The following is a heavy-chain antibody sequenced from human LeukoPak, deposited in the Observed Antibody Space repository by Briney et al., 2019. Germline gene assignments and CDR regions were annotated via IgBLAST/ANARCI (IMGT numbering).Heavy chain of an antibody. J-gene: IGHJ4*02. CDR3: ARVFDS. CDR1: GGSVYTSDYY. V-gene: IGHV4-39*07. Sequence: SETLSLTCTVSGGSVYTSDYYWGWVRQPPGKGPEWIGDIFYTGKTNYNPSLKSRVSISIDTSKNQFSLKLTSVTAANTAVYYCARVFDSWGQGTLVTVSS. CDR2: IFYTGKT.